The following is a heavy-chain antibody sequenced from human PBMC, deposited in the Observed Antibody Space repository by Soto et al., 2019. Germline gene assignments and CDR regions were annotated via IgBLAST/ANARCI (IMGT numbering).Heavy chain of an antibody. J-gene: IGHJ4*02. CDR1: GFTFSSYA. V-gene: IGHV3-23*01. CDR3: AKEAIAVAGSQYYFDY. Sequence: GGSLRLSCAASGFTFSSYAMSWVRQAPGKGLEWVSAISGSGGSTYYADSVKGRFTISRDNSKNTLYLQMNSLRAEDTAVYYCAKEAIAVAGSQYYFDYWGQGTLVTVSS. D-gene: IGHD6-19*01. CDR2: ISGSGGST.